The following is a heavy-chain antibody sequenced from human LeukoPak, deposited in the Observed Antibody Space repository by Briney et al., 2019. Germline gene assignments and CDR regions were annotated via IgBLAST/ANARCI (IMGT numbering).Heavy chain of an antibody. CDR1: GFTFSSYA. CDR3: ARRKDFDY. CDR2: ISYDGSNK. Sequence: GGSLGLSCAASGFTFSSYAMHWVRQAPGKGLEWVAVISYDGSNKYYADSVKGRFTISRDNSKNTLYLQMNSLRAEDTAVYYCARRKDFDYWGQGTLVTVSS. V-gene: IGHV3-30-3*01. J-gene: IGHJ4*02.